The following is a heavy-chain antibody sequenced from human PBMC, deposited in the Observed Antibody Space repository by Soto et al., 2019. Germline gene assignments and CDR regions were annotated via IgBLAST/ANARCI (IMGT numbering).Heavy chain of an antibody. D-gene: IGHD3-9*01. V-gene: IGHV3-23*01. J-gene: IGHJ4*02. CDR1: GFTFSSYA. CDR2: ISGSGGST. CDR3: AKQTYYDILTGYYTF. Sequence: GGSLRLSCAASGFTFSSYAMSWVRQAPGKGLEWVSAISGSGGSTYYADSVKGRFTISRDNSKNTLYLQMNSLRAEDTAVYYCAKQTYYDILTGYYTFWGQGTLVTVSS.